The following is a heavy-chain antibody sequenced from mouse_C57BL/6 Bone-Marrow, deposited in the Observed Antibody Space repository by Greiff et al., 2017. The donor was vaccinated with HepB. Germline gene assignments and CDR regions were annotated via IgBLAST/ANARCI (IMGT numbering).Heavy chain of an antibody. CDR3: TRGYDYDGLYAMDY. CDR2: IYPGNSDT. Sequence: EVQLQQSGTVLARPGASVKMSCKTSGYTFTSYWMHWVKQRPGQGLEWIGAIYPGNSDTSYNQKFKGKAKLTAVTSASTAYMELSSLTNEDSAVYYCTRGYDYDGLYAMDYWGQGTSVTVSS. V-gene: IGHV1-5*01. J-gene: IGHJ4*01. CDR1: GYTFTSYW. D-gene: IGHD2-4*01.